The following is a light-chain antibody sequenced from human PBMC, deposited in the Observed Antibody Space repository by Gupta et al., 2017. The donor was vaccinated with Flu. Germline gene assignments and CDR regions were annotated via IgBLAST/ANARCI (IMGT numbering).Light chain of an antibody. V-gene: IGKV1-33*01. Sequence: DFQMTQSPSSLSASVGDRVTITCQATQDINNYLNWYQQKPGKAPKLLIYDVSNLERGVPSRFSGSGSGTDFTVTISSLQPEDLATYYCQQYHTPPITFGQGTRLEIK. J-gene: IGKJ5*01. CDR3: QQYHTPPIT. CDR2: DVS. CDR1: QDINNY.